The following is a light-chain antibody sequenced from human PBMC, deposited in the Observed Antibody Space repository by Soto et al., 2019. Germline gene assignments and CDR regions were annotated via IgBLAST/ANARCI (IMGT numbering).Light chain of an antibody. J-gene: IGKJ1*01. V-gene: IGKV3-11*01. CDR2: DAS. Sequence: DIVLTQSPGTLSLSPGERATISCRASQSVSSYLAWYQQRPGQAPRLLVYDASKRATGIPARFSGSGSGTDFTLSISSLEPEDFAVYYCQQRRNWPRTFGQGTKVEIK. CDR1: QSVSSY. CDR3: QQRRNWPRT.